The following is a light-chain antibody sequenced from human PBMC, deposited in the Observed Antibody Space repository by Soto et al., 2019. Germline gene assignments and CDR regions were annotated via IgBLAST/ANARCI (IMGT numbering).Light chain of an antibody. V-gene: IGKV3-20*01. J-gene: IGKJ1*01. CDR2: GAS. CDR3: QQYGSSGT. CDR1: QSVSSR. Sequence: EIVLTQSPGTLSLSPGERATLYCRASQSVSSRLAWYQHKPGQAPRLLISGASTRATGIPARFSGSGSGTEFTLTISRLEPEDFAVYYCQQYGSSGTFGQGTKVDIK.